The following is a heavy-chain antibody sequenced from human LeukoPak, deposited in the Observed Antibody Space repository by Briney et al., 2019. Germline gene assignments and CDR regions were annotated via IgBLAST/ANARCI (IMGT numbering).Heavy chain of an antibody. CDR3: AKDLPRITIFGALHY. CDR2: ISVSGDST. CDR1: GFIFSNYV. Sequence: GGSLGLSCAASGFIFSNYVMSWVRQAPGKGLEWVSGISVSGDSTYYADSVKGRFTISRDNSKNTLYLQVNSLRAEDTAVYYCAKDLPRITIFGALHYWGQGTLVTVSS. J-gene: IGHJ4*02. D-gene: IGHD3-3*01. V-gene: IGHV3-23*01.